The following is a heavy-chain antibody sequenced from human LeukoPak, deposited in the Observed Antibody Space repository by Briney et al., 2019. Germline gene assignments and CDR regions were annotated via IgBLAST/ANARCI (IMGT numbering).Heavy chain of an antibody. CDR2: IKEDGSEK. Sequence: GSLRLSCAASGFTFSESWMNWVRQARGGGLEWVAVIKEDGSEKVYVDSVKGRFTISRDNAKNSLYLQMNNLRAYDTAVYYCATYTNWVAGDVWGQGTTVSVS. V-gene: IGHV3-7*01. D-gene: IGHD2-8*01. CDR1: GFTFSESW. J-gene: IGHJ6*02. CDR3: ATYTNWVAGDV.